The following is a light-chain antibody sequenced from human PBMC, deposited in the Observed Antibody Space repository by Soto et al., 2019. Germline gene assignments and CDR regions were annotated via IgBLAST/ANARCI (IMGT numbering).Light chain of an antibody. CDR2: DAS. CDR3: QQRNDWPPDIT. CDR1: QSVSHY. V-gene: IGKV3-11*01. J-gene: IGKJ3*01. Sequence: EVVLTQSPATLSLSPGESATLSCRASQSVSHYLAWYQQKPRQAPRLLIYDASNRAAGIPARFTGSGSGTDVTLTISSLEPEDFALYFCQQRNDWPPDITFGPGTKVDIK.